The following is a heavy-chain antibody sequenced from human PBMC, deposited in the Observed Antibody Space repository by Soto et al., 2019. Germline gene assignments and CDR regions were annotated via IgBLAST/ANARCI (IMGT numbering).Heavy chain of an antibody. J-gene: IGHJ3*02. V-gene: IGHV3-15*01. Sequence: GGSLRLSCAASGFTFSNAWMSWVRQAPGKGLEWVGRIKSKTDGGTTDYAAPLKGRFTISRDDSKNTLYLQMNSLKTEDTAVYYCTTGLTYYDFWSGYYIRNPRDAFDIWGQGTMVTVSS. CDR1: GFTFSNAW. D-gene: IGHD3-3*01. CDR2: IKSKTDGGTT. CDR3: TTGLTYYDFWSGYYIRNPRDAFDI.